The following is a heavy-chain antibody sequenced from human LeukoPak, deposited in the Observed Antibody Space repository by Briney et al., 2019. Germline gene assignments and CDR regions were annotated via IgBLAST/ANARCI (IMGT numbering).Heavy chain of an antibody. CDR2: IKRKKDRRTT. CDR1: GFTFGDYA. V-gene: IGHV3-15*01. Sequence: GGSLRLPWAASGFTFGDYAMSWSRPAPGKGMEWVGRIKRKKDRRTTDYAAPVKGRFIISREDSKNTLFLQMNSLKTEDTAVYYCTTDLYRGYDYDAFDIWGQGTMVTVSS. J-gene: IGHJ3*02. CDR3: TTDLYRGYDYDAFDI. D-gene: IGHD5-12*01.